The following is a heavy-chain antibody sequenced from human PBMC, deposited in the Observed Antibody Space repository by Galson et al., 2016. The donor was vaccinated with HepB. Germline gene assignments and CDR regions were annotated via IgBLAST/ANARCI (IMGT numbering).Heavy chain of an antibody. V-gene: IGHV4-39*01. Sequence: SETLSLTCTVSGGSISSGTYYWGWIRQPPGKGLEWIVTIYSGGRTYYNPSLMSRLNISVDPSKAQFSLRLSSVTAADTAVYYCARHGPTAAVEFDYWGRGTLVTVSS. D-gene: IGHD6-13*01. CDR3: ARHGPTAAVEFDY. CDR1: GGSISSGTYY. J-gene: IGHJ4*02. CDR2: IYSGGRT.